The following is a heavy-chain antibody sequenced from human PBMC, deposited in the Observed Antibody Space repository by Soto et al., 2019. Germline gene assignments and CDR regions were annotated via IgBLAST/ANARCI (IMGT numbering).Heavy chain of an antibody. CDR3: AKQSGDLRTHTLLFDY. V-gene: IGHV3-23*01. Sequence: EVQLLESGGGLVQPGGSLRLSCAASGFTFSSYAMSWVRQAPGKGLEWVSAISGSGGSTYYADSVKGRFTISRDNSKNTLYLQMNSLRAEDTAVYYCAKQSGDLRTHTLLFDYWGQGTLVTVSS. J-gene: IGHJ4*02. CDR1: GFTFSSYA. D-gene: IGHD1-26*01. CDR2: ISGSGGST.